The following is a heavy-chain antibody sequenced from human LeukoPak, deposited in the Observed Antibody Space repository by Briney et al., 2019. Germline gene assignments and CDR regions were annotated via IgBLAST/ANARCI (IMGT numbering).Heavy chain of an antibody. D-gene: IGHD6-13*01. J-gene: IGHJ5*02. Sequence: GASVNVSCKASGYTFTGYYMHWVRQAPGQGLAWMGWINPNSGGTNYAQKFQGRVTMTRDTSISTAYMELSRLRSDDTAVYYCARDMKLIAAAGTRRPNWFDPWGQGTLVTVSS. CDR2: INPNSGGT. CDR3: ARDMKLIAAAGTRRPNWFDP. CDR1: GYTFTGYY. V-gene: IGHV1-2*02.